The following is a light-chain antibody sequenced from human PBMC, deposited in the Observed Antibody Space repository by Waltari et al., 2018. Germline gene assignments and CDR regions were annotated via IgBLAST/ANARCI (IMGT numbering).Light chain of an antibody. CDR3: QQYHNWPPLT. CDR1: HSVGRN. J-gene: IGKJ4*01. Sequence: EIVMTQSPATLSVSPGERATLSRRASHSVGRNLPWYQQKPGQAPRLLIYGASSRATGIPARFGGSGSGREFSLPVSLGQSEDCAVYYCQQYHNWPPLTFGGGTKVEIK. V-gene: IGKV3-15*01. CDR2: GAS.